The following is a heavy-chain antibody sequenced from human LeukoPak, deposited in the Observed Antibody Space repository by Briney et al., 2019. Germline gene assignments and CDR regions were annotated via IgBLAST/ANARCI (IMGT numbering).Heavy chain of an antibody. D-gene: IGHD5-18*01. CDR3: GKTTVGYSSGQKPAWPVDY. CDR2: IFGSGGSP. V-gene: IGHV3-23*01. Sequence: PGGSLRLSCEASEFTFGSYAMYWVRQGPGKGLEWVAGIFGSGGSPHYADSVKGRFTISRDNSQNMVYLHINSLRAEDTAVYYCGKTTVGYSSGQKPAWPVDYWGQGTLVTVSS. CDR1: EFTFGSYA. J-gene: IGHJ4*02.